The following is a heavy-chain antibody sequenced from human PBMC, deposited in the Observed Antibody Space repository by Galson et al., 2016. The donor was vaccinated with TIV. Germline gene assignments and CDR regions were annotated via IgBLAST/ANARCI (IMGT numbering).Heavy chain of an antibody. Sequence: SCAASGFTFGSYAMHWVRQAPGKGLEWVAYISFDGSDKYYAASVKGRFTISRDKSKNSLYLQMDSLRAEDTAVYSCARVYADYYFDYWGQGTLVTVSS. CDR3: ARVYADYYFDY. J-gene: IGHJ4*02. D-gene: IGHD4-17*01. V-gene: IGHV3-30-3*01. CDR2: ISFDGSDK. CDR1: GFTFGSYA.